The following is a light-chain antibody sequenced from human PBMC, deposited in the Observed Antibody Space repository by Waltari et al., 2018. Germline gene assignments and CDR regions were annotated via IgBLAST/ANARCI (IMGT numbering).Light chain of an antibody. CDR1: QNISDY. V-gene: IGKV1-39*01. CDR2: DAS. J-gene: IGKJ5*01. CDR3: QHYYGTPIA. Sequence: DIQLTQSPSSLSASVGDRVTITCRASQNISDYLHWHQQRPGKAPRALIYDASTLQSGVPSRFSGSRSGTDFTLTISSLQPEDFATYYCQHYYGTPIAFGQGTRLQI.